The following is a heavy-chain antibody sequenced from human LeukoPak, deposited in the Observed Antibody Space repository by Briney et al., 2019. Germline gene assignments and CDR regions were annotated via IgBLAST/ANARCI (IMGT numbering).Heavy chain of an antibody. CDR2: ISYDGSNK. CDR1: GFTFSSYA. D-gene: IGHD4-17*01. V-gene: IGHV3-30-3*01. CDR3: TTFGDYFSTLAFDI. Sequence: PGGSLRLSCAASGFTFSSYAMHWVRQAPGKGLEWVAVISYDGSNKYYADSVKGRFTISRDNSKNTLYLQMNSLRAEDTAVYYCTTFGDYFSTLAFDIWGQGTMVTVSS. J-gene: IGHJ3*02.